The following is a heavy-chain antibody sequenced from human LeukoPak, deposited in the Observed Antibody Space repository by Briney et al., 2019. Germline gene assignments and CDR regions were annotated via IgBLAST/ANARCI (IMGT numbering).Heavy chain of an antibody. CDR2: ISWNSGSI. Sequence: GRSLRLSCAASGFTFDDYAMHWVRQAPGKGLEWVSGISWNSGSIGYADSVKGRFTISRDNAKNSLYLQMNSLRAEDTALYYCAKDLRGAMVFPGYFDLWGRGTLVTVSS. CDR1: GFTFDDYA. J-gene: IGHJ2*01. CDR3: AKDLRGAMVFPGYFDL. V-gene: IGHV3-9*01. D-gene: IGHD2-8*01.